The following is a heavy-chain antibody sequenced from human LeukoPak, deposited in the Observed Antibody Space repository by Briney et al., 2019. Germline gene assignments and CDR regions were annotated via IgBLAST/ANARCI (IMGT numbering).Heavy chain of an antibody. J-gene: IGHJ4*02. D-gene: IGHD6-13*01. Sequence: TSETLSLTCTVSGGSISSGSYYWSWIRPPAGKGLEWIGRIYTSGSTNYNPSLKSRVTISVDTSKNQFSLKLSSVTTADTAVYYCARDLESIAAVFPKWGQGTLVTVSS. CDR2: IYTSGST. CDR3: ARDLESIAAVFPK. V-gene: IGHV4-61*02. CDR1: GGSISSGSYY.